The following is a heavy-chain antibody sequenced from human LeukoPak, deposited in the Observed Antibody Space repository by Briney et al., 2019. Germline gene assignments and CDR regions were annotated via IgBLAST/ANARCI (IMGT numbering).Heavy chain of an antibody. D-gene: IGHD5-12*01. CDR2: MYYSGST. CDR3: ARDQPIVATIKVRAKDYYGMDV. V-gene: IGHV4-39*07. CDR1: GGSISSSTYC. J-gene: IGHJ6*02. Sequence: NTSETLSLTCTVSGGSISSSTYCWSWVRQPPGKGLEWIGCMYYSGSTYYSSSLKGRVTISVDTSKNQFSLKLSSVTAADTAVYYCARDQPIVATIKVRAKDYYGMDVWGQGTTVTVSS.